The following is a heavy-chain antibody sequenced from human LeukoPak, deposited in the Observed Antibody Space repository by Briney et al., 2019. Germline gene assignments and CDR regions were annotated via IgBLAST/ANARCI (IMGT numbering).Heavy chain of an antibody. CDR2: IKYDGSEE. CDR3: AREADDGVYYFDY. V-gene: IGHV3-7*01. D-gene: IGHD5-24*01. Sequence: GGSLRLSCEAAGFTFSTYWMSWVRQAPGKGLEWVANIKYDGSEEYYVDSVKGRFTISRDNAKNSLYLQMNSLRAEDTAVYYCAREADDGVYYFDYWGQGTLVTVSS. J-gene: IGHJ4*02. CDR1: GFTFSTYW.